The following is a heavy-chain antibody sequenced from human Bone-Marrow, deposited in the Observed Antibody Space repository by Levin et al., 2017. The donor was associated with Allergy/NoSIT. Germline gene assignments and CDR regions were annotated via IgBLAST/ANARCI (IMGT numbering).Heavy chain of an antibody. CDR1: GFAFSNYW. J-gene: IGHJ4*02. CDR2: INSDGSDT. Sequence: TGGSLRLSCAASGFAFSNYWMHWVRQAPGKGLEWVSRINSDGSDTRYADSVKGRFTISRDNAKNTLYLHMNSLRAEDTAVYYCVRITGATGLNFDYWGQGTLVTVSS. V-gene: IGHV3-74*01. CDR3: VRITGATGLNFDY. D-gene: IGHD1-20*01.